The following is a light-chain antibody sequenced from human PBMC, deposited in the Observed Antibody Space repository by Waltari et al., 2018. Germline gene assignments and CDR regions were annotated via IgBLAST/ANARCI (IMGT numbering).Light chain of an antibody. V-gene: IGKV1-39*01. CDR1: QSITTF. CDR3: QQSYTTSEIT. J-gene: IGKJ4*01. CDR2: AAT. Sequence: DIQMTQSPSSLSASVGDRVTITCRSSQSITTFLNWYQQKPGKAPNLLIYAATNLQSGVPSRFSGSGSGTDFTLTISSLQPEDFATYYCQQSYTTSEITFGGGSRVEIK.